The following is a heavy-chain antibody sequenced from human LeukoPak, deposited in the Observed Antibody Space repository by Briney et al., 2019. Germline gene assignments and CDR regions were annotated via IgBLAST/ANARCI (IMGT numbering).Heavy chain of an antibody. V-gene: IGHV1-18*01. CDR1: GSSFRGYG. Sequence: GASVKVSCKYSGSSFRGYGICWVRQAPRQGLEWMGWISAYNDKTIYAQRFQGRLTLPTDTSTTAVHMKLRTLNSDDTAVYYCARWQWVSQHYYHMDVWGNGTTVIVSS. D-gene: IGHD6-19*01. CDR2: ISAYNDKT. CDR3: ARWQWVSQHYYHMDV. J-gene: IGHJ6*03.